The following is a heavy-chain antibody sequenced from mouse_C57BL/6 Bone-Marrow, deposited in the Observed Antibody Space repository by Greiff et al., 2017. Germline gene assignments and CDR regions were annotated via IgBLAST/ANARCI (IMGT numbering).Heavy chain of an antibody. J-gene: IGHJ3*01. Sequence: QVQLQQSGAELARPGASVKLSCKASGYTFTSSGISWVKQRTGQGLEWIGEIYPRSGYTYYNEKFKGKATLPADKSSSTAYMELRSLTSEDSAVYFCARVVFAWVAYWGQGTLVTVSA. CDR2: IYPRSGYT. CDR1: GYTFTSSG. V-gene: IGHV1-81*01. CDR3: ARVVFAWVAY.